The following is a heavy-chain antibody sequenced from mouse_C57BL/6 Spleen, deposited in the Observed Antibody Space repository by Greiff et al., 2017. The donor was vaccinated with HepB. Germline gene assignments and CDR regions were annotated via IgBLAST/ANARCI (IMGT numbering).Heavy chain of an antibody. CDR2: IDPETGGT. V-gene: IGHV1-15*01. J-gene: IGHJ1*03. CDR1: GYTFTDYE. Sequence: SGAELVRPGASVTLSCKASGYTFTDYEMHWVKQTPVHGLEWIGAIDPETGGTAYNQKFKGKAILTADKSSSTAYMELRSLTSEDSAVYYCTRERGDGYGYFDVWGTGTTVTVSS. CDR3: TRERGDGYGYFDV. D-gene: IGHD2-3*01.